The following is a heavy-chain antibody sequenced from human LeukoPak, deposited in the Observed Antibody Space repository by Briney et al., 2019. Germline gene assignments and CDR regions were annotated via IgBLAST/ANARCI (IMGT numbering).Heavy chain of an antibody. D-gene: IGHD1-26*01. J-gene: IGHJ4*02. CDR1: GYTFTSYG. Sequence: ASVKVSCKASGYTFTSYGIRWVRQAPGQGLEWMGWISPYNGNTNYAQKLQGRVTMTRDTSTSTVYMELRSLRSDNTAVYYWARDHLIVGARFDYWGQGTLVTVS. CDR2: ISPYNGNT. CDR3: ARDHLIVGARFDY. V-gene: IGHV1-18*01.